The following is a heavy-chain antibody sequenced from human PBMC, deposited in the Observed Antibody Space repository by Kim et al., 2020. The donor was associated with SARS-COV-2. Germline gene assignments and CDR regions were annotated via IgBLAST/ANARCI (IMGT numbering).Heavy chain of an antibody. CDR2: IYYSGST. D-gene: IGHD6-6*01. CDR3: ARGFKEQLVLDY. CDR1: GGSISSYY. J-gene: IGHJ4*02. Sequence: SETLSLTCTVSGGSISSYYWSWIRQPPGKGLEWIGYIYYSGSTNYNPSLKSRVTISVDTSKNQFSLKLSSVTAADTAVYYCARGFKEQLVLDYWGQGTLVTVSS. V-gene: IGHV4-59*13.